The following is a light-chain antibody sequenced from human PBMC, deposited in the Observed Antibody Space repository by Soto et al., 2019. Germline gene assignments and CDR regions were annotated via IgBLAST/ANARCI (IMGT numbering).Light chain of an antibody. CDR1: QIVSNY. Sequence: EIVLTQSPATLSLSPGERATLSCRASQIVSNYLAWYQQKPGQAPRLFIYDASNRATGIPARFSGSGSGTDFTLTISSLEPEDFAVYYCQQRSSSSITFGQGTRLEIK. J-gene: IGKJ5*01. CDR2: DAS. CDR3: QQRSSSSIT. V-gene: IGKV3-11*01.